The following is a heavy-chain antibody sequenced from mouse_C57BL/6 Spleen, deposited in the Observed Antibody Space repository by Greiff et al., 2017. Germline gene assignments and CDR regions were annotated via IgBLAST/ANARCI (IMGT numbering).Heavy chain of an antibody. Sequence: VQVVESGPGLVAPSQSLSITCTVSGFSLNSYGVEWVRQPPGKGLERLGVIWGGGSTNYNSALMSRLSLSKDNSKSQVFLKMNSLQTDDTAMYYCAKQGSSHAMDYWGQGTSVTVSS. CDR1: GFSLNSYG. CDR3: AKQGSSHAMDY. CDR2: IWGGGST. D-gene: IGHD1-1*01. J-gene: IGHJ4*01. V-gene: IGHV2-9*01.